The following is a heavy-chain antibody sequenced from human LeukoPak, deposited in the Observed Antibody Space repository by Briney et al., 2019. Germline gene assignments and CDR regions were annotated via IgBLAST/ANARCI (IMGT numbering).Heavy chain of an antibody. CDR1: GGSFSGYY. V-gene: IGHV4-34*01. J-gene: IGHJ6*03. D-gene: IGHD5-18*01. CDR2: INHSGST. CDR3: ARLRRGYSYGSSTYYYYMDV. Sequence: SETLSLTCAVYGGSFSGYYWSWIRRPPGKGLEWIGEINHSGSTNYNPSLKSRVTISVDTSKNQFSLKLSSVTAADTAVYYCARLRRGYSYGSSTYYYYMDVWGKGTTVTVSS.